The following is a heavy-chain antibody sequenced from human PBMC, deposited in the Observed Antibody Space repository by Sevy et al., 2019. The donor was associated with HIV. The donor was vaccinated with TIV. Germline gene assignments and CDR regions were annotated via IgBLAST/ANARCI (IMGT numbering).Heavy chain of an antibody. J-gene: IGHJ4*02. CDR2: INHSGNT. Sequence: SETLSLTCAVYGGSFSDYSWNWIRQPPGKGLEWIGEINHSGNTNYNPSLKSRVTISIDASKNEVSLKVTPVTAADTAVYYCAGWRGTRVTMMVVVVTGYFYYWGQGTPVTVSS. V-gene: IGHV4-34*01. CDR3: AGWRGTRVTMMVVVVTGYFYY. CDR1: GGSFSDYS. D-gene: IGHD3-22*01.